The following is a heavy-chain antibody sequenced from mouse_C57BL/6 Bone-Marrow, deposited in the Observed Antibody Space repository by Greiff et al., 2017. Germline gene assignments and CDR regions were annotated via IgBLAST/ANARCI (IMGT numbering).Heavy chain of an antibody. D-gene: IGHD2-3*01. J-gene: IGHJ3*01. CDR2: IDPENGDT. CDR1: GFNIKDDY. Sequence: EVQVVESGAELVRPGASVKLSCTASGFNIKDDYMHWVKQRPEQGLEWIGWIDPENGDTEYASKFQGKATITADTSSNTAYLQLSSLTSEDTAVYYCTTGGYYVFAYWGQGTLVTVSA. V-gene: IGHV14-4*01. CDR3: TTGGYYVFAY.